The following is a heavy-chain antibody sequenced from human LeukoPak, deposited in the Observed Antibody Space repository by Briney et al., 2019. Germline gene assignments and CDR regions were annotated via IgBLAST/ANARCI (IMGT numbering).Heavy chain of an antibody. CDR2: IYHSGST. J-gene: IGHJ4*02. CDR1: GGSISSGGYS. Sequence: SETLSLTCAVSGGSISSGGYSWSWIRQPPGKGLEWIGYIYHSGSTYYNPSLKSRVTISVDTSKNQFSLKLSSVTAADTAVYYCARGRLVRGVISGGAWPDYWGQGTLVTVSS. CDR3: ARGRLVRGVISGGAWPDY. D-gene: IGHD3-10*01. V-gene: IGHV4-30-2*01.